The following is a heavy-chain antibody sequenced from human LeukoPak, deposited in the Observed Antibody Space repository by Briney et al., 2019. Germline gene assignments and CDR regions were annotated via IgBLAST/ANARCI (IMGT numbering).Heavy chain of an antibody. CDR1: GFIFTTYA. V-gene: IGHV3-23*05. D-gene: IGHD4-23*01. CDR3: ARRVLGAVGYFDY. J-gene: IGHJ4*02. Sequence: GGSLRLSCAASGFIFTTYAMGWVRQLPGKGLEWVSSVSSSGSDTYYTSSVKGRFTISRDNSKDTLYLQVNSLRVEDTAVYYCARRVLGAVGYFDYWGQGALVTVSS. CDR2: VSSSGSDT.